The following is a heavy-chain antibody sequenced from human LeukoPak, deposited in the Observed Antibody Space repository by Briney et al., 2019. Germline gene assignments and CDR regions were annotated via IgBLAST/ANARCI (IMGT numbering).Heavy chain of an antibody. CDR1: GGSISSYY. Sequence: PSETLSLSCTVSGGSISSYYWSWIRQPPGKGLERIRYIYYSGSTNYNPSLKSRVTMSVDTSKNQFSLKLSSVTAADTAVYYCTRDLSIFGVVMDVWGKGTTVTVSS. D-gene: IGHD3-3*01. CDR2: IYYSGST. V-gene: IGHV4-59*12. J-gene: IGHJ6*04. CDR3: TRDLSIFGVVMDV.